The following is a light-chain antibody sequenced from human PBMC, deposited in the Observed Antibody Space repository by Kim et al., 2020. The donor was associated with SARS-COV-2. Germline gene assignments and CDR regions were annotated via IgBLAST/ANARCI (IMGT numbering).Light chain of an antibody. Sequence: NFMLTQPPSMSESPGKTVTISCTGSGGTVASTFVQWYQQRPGSAPTTVIYEDDQRPSGVPDRFSGSIDGSSNSASLTISELQTEDEADYYCQSSDGSNLVFGGGTQLAVL. CDR3: QSSDGSNLV. J-gene: IGLJ2*01. CDR1: GGTVASTF. CDR2: EDD. V-gene: IGLV6-57*02.